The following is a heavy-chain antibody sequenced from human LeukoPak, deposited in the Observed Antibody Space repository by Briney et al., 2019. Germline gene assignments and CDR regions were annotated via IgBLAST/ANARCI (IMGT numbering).Heavy chain of an antibody. Sequence: PGGSLRLSCAASGFTFSSYGMHWVRQAPGKGLEWVAFIRYDGSNKYYADSVKGRFTISRDNSKNTLYLQMNSLRAEDTAVYYCAKSSSERIVVVPAAITTHFDYWGQGTLVTVSS. J-gene: IGHJ4*02. CDR1: GFTFSSYG. V-gene: IGHV3-30*02. CDR2: IRYDGSNK. CDR3: AKSSSERIVVVPAAITTHFDY. D-gene: IGHD2-2*02.